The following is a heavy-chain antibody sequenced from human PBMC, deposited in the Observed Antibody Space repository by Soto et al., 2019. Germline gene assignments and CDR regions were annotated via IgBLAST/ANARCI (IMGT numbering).Heavy chain of an antibody. D-gene: IGHD3-22*01. CDR1: GGTFSRYA. Sequence: GASVKVYCKASGGTFSRYALNWVRQAPGQGPEWMGGIVPIFGKPKYAQKFQGRVTITADESTSTAYMELSSLRSEDTAVYYCARGVDYDSSAYYFFFWGQGTLVTVSS. CDR3: ARGVDYDSSAYYFFF. V-gene: IGHV1-69*13. J-gene: IGHJ4*02. CDR2: IVPIFGKP.